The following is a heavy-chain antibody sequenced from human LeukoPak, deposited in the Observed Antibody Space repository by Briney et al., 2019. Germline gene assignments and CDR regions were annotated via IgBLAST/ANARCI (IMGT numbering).Heavy chain of an antibody. J-gene: IGHJ4*02. CDR3: ATGGVRYCSTTSCLGY. CDR2: IYYSGGT. CDR1: GCSISSYY. Sequence: SETLSLTCTVSGCSISSYYWSWIRQPPGKGLEWIGYIYYSGGTSYNPSLRSRVTISVDTPKNQFSLKLSSVTAADTAVYYCATGGVRYCSTTSCLGYWGQGTLVTVSS. V-gene: IGHV4-59*01. D-gene: IGHD2-2*01.